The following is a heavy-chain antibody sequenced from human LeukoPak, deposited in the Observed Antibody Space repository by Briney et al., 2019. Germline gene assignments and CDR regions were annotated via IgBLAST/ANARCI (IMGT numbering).Heavy chain of an antibody. D-gene: IGHD3-10*01. Sequence: GGSLRLSCAASGFTFSSYSMNWVRQAPGKGLEWVSYISSSSSTIYYADSVKGRFTISRDNAKNSLYLQMNSLRAEDTAVYYCARAGGRDYGSGSYSLYFDYWGQGTLVTVSS. V-gene: IGHV3-48*04. CDR2: ISSSSSTI. CDR1: GFTFSSYS. CDR3: ARAGGRDYGSGSYSLYFDY. J-gene: IGHJ4*02.